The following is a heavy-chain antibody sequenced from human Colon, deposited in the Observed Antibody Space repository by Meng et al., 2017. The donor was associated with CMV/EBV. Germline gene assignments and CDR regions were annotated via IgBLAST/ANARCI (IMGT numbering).Heavy chain of an antibody. CDR1: GYTFKFSS. CDR3: VTEYPHSCWFDS. J-gene: IGHJ5*01. V-gene: IGHV1-46*02. Sequence: QVQLVQSGAEVKRPGVSVKVSCKAYGYTFKFSSMHWVRQAPGQGPEWMGIFDPRGDSTNYAQKFQGRLRLTEDRSKTTMYLELTGLRSDDTALYYCVTEYPHSCWFDSWAQGTLVTVSS. CDR2: FDPRGDST.